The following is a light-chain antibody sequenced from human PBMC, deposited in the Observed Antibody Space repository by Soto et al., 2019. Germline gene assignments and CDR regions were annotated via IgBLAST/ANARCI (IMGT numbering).Light chain of an antibody. V-gene: IGKV3-11*02. CDR2: DAS. J-gene: IGKJ4*01. CDR1: QSITTY. CDR3: QHRSNWPLT. Sequence: VLTQSPATVSLSPGERVTFSCRASQSITTYLAWHQQKPGQSPRLVIYDASSRAPGIPARFSGGGSGRDFTLTISSFEPEDAAIYYCQHRSNWPLTFGGGTKVDIK.